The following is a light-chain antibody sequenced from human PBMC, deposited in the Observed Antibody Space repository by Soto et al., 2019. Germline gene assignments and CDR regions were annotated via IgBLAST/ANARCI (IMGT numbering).Light chain of an antibody. J-gene: IGLJ1*01. CDR1: SSDVGSYNL. Sequence: QSALTQPASVSGSPGQSITISCTGTSSDVGSYNLVSWFQQHPGKAPKLMIYEGSKRPSGASNRFSGSKSGNTASLTISGLQAEDEADYYCSSYAGSSLYVFGTGTKLTVL. CDR2: EGS. V-gene: IGLV2-23*01. CDR3: SSYAGSSLYV.